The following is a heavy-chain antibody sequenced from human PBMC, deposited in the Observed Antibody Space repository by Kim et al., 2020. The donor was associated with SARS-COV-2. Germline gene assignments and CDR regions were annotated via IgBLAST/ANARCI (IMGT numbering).Heavy chain of an antibody. V-gene: IGHV4-59*01. J-gene: IGHJ6*02. CDR2: IYYSGST. D-gene: IGHD3-10*01. CDR1: GGSISSYY. CDR3: ARDPGLLWFGESYYYYGMDV. Sequence: SETLSLTCTVSGGSISSYYWSWIRQPPGKGLEWIGDIYYSGSTNYNPSLKSRVTISVDTAKNQFSLKLSSVTAADTAVYYCARDPGLLWFGESYYYYGMDVWGPGTPVTVSS.